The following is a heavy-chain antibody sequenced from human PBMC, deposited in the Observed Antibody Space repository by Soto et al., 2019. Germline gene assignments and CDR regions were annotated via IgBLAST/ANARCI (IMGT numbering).Heavy chain of an antibody. D-gene: IGHD6-13*01. V-gene: IGHV3-23*01. CDR1: GCTFSTCV. J-gene: IGHJ4*02. CDR3: AKGLLNGRWYAAD. CDR2: ITTNGHT. Sequence: EVHLLESGGVLVQPGESLRLSCETSGCTFSTCVMTWVRQPPGKRLEWVSVITTNGHTDYADSVKGRFTISRDNSKNTVYLQMNSLRAEDTAVYYCAKGLLNGRWYAADWGQGTLVTVSS.